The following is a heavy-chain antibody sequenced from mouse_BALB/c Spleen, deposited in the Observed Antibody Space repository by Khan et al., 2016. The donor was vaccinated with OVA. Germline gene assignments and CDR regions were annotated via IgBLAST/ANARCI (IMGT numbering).Heavy chain of an antibody. D-gene: IGHD1-1*01. CDR2: IWGDGST. V-gene: IGHV2-3*01. Sequence: VQLKESGPGLVAPSQSLSITCTVSGFSLTSYGVNWVRQPPGKGLEWLGVIWGDGSTNYHSTLKSRLIIIKDNSKRQVFLTLNRLQPDDTATYYCAKFTPDYCSMDYWGQGTSVTVSS. CDR3: AKFTPDYCSMDY. CDR1: GFSLTSYG. J-gene: IGHJ4*01.